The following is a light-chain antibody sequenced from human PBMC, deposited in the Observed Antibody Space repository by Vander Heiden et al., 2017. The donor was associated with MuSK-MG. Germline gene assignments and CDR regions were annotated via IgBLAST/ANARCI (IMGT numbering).Light chain of an antibody. J-gene: IGKJ4*01. V-gene: IGKV1-27*01. CDR2: AAS. Sequence: DIQMTQSPSSLSASVGDRVTISCRASQGIRNYLAWYQQKPGTVPKVLIYAASTLQSGVPSRFSGSGSGTDFTLTISRLQPQDLATYYCQKDNSVPLTFGGGTKVQIK. CDR3: QKDNSVPLT. CDR1: QGIRNY.